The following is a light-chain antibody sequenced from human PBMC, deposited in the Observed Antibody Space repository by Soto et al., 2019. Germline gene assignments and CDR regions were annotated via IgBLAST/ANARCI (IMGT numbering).Light chain of an antibody. V-gene: IGLV3-21*04. CDR2: YDS. Sequence: SYELTQPPSVSVAPGKTARITCGGNNIGSKSVHWYQQKPGQAPVLVIYYDSDRPSGIPERFSGSNSGSTATLTISRVEAGDEADYYCQVWDSSSDHVFGTGTKVTVL. J-gene: IGLJ1*01. CDR1: NIGSKS. CDR3: QVWDSSSDHV.